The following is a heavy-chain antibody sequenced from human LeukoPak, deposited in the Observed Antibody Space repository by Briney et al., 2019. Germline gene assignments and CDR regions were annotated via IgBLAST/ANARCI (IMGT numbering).Heavy chain of an antibody. D-gene: IGHD3-10*01. CDR1: GGSVSSMSHF. CDR3: AALVLWFGGYYFDY. CDR2: IYSTTAS. Sequence: SETLSLTCTVSGGSVSSMSHFWGWIRQPPGKGLEWIGSIYSTTASYYNPSLGSRVTVSVDTSKNQLSLELTSVTAADTGVYYCAALVLWFGGYYFDYWGQGTLVTVSS. V-gene: IGHV4-39*01. J-gene: IGHJ4*02.